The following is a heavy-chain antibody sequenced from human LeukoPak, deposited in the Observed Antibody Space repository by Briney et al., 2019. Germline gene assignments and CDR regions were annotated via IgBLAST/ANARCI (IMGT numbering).Heavy chain of an antibody. Sequence: SGPTLVNPTQTLTLTCTFSGFSLSTSGVGVGWIRQPPGKILEWLALIYWNDDNRYSPSLKSRLTITKDTSKNQVVLKMTNMDPVDTATYYCAHYGDYRFMYYFDYWGQGTLVTVS. J-gene: IGHJ4*02. D-gene: IGHD4-17*01. CDR2: IYWNDDN. CDR1: GFSLSTSGVG. CDR3: AHYGDYRFMYYFDY. V-gene: IGHV2-5*01.